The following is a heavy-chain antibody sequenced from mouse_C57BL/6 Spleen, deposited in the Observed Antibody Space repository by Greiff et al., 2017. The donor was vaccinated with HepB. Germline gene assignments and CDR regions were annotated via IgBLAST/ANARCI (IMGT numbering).Heavy chain of an antibody. D-gene: IGHD3-3*01. CDR3: ARGGTGFDV. J-gene: IGHJ1*03. CDR2: IYPGDGDT. CDR1: GYAFSSSW. V-gene: IGHV1-82*01. Sequence: VQVVESGPELVKPGASVKISCKASGYAFSSSWMNWVKQRPGKGLEWIGRIYPGDGDTNYNGKFKGKATLTADKSSSTAYMQLSSLTSEDSAVYFCARGGTGFDVWGTGTTVTVSS.